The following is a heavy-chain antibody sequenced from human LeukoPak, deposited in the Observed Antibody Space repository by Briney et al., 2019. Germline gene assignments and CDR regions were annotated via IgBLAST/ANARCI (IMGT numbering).Heavy chain of an antibody. CDR3: ASLLTVSSSGRDY. CDR1: GGSISSYY. CDR2: VYHTGST. D-gene: IGHD6-6*01. Sequence: SETLSLTCAVSGGSISSYYGSWIRQPPGKGLEYIGYVYHTGSTNYNPSLKSRVTISLDTSENQFSLKLTSVTAADTAVYYCASLLTVSSSGRDYWGQGTLVTVSS. V-gene: IGHV4-59*08. J-gene: IGHJ4*02.